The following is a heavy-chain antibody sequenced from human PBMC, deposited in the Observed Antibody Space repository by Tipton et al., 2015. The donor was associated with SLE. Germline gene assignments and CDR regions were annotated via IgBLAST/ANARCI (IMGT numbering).Heavy chain of an antibody. V-gene: IGHV4-61*02. CDR2: IYTSGST. Sequence: TLSLTCTVSGGSISSGSYYWSWIRQPAGKGLEWIGRIYTSGSTNYNPSLKSRVTISVDTSKNQFSLKLSSVTAADTAVYYCARGSDYYGYFEYWGQGVLVTVSS. D-gene: IGHD3-16*01. CDR1: GGSISSGSYY. CDR3: ARGSDYYGYFEY. J-gene: IGHJ4*02.